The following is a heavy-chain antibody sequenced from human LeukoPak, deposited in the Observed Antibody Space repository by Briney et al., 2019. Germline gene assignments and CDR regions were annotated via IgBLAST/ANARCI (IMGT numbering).Heavy chain of an antibody. CDR2: IYTSGTT. D-gene: IGHD6-13*01. CDR3: ARKAASNWYFDL. Sequence: SETLSLTCAVSGVSIGSYYWTWIRQPAGKGLEWIGLIYTSGTTNYNPSVKSRVTMSVDTSKNQFSLKLNSVTTADTAVYYCARKAASNWYFDLWGRGTLVTVSS. J-gene: IGHJ2*01. V-gene: IGHV4-4*07. CDR1: GVSIGSYY.